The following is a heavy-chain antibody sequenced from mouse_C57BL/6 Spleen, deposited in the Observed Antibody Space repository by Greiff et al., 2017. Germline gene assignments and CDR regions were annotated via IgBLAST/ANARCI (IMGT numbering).Heavy chain of an antibody. Sequence: VQLQQSGPELVKPGASVKISCKASGYAFSSSWMNWVKQRPGKGLEWIGRIYPGDGDTNYNGKFKGKATLTADKSSSTAYMQLSSLTSEDAAVYVCCLLNAMDYWGQGTSVTVSS. CDR3: CLLNAMDY. V-gene: IGHV1-82*01. CDR1: GYAFSSSW. J-gene: IGHJ4*01. D-gene: IGHD2-1*01. CDR2: IYPGDGDT.